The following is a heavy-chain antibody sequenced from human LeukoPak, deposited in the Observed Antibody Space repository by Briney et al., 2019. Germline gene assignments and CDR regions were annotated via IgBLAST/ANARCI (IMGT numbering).Heavy chain of an antibody. J-gene: IGHJ4*02. V-gene: IGHV4-61*02. CDR2: IYTSGST. Sequence: PSETLSLTCTVSGGSISSGSYYWSWIRQPAEKGLEWIGRIYTSGSTNYNPSLKSRVTISVDTSKNQFSPKLSSVTAADTAVYYCARSAYGGNPPDYWGQGTLVTVSS. D-gene: IGHD4-23*01. CDR1: GGSISSGSYY. CDR3: ARSAYGGNPPDY.